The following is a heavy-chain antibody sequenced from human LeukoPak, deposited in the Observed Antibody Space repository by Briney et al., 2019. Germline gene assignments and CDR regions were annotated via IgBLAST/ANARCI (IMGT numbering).Heavy chain of an antibody. Sequence: GGSLRLSYSASGFTFRKYSMHWVSQGPGKGLGYVSAISSNGHTYYADSVKGRFTISRDNSKSTLYLQMSSLRPEDTAVYYCLKDNREEDWFDPWGQGTLVTVSS. V-gene: IGHV3-64D*09. J-gene: IGHJ5*02. CDR3: LKDNREEDWFDP. D-gene: IGHD2/OR15-2a*01. CDR1: GFTFRKYS. CDR2: ISSNGHT.